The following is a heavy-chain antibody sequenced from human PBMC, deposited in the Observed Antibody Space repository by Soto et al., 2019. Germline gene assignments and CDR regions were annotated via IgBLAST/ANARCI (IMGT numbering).Heavy chain of an antibody. J-gene: IGHJ4*02. CDR3: GRPTCGSGSYREY. D-gene: IGHD3-10*01. CDR2: IYAADSDT. V-gene: IGHV5-51*01. CDR1: GYSFATYG. Sequence: GESLKISCKGSGYSFATYGIAWVRQMPGKGLEWMGIIYAADSDTRYSPSFQGQVTISADKSISTAYLQWSSLQASDTALYHRGRPTCGSGSYREYRGQGTLVTVSS.